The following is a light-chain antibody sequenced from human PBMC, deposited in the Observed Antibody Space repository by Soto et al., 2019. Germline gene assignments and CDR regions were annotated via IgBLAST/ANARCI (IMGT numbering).Light chain of an antibody. CDR1: QSISSY. J-gene: IGKJ1*01. Sequence: DIQMTQSPSSLSASVGDRVTITCRASQSISSYLNWYQRKPGKAPKLLIYAASNLKSGVPSRFSGCGSGTDFTLTISSLQPEDFATYYCQQTYITRTFGQGTKVEIK. CDR3: QQTYITRT. V-gene: IGKV1-39*01. CDR2: AAS.